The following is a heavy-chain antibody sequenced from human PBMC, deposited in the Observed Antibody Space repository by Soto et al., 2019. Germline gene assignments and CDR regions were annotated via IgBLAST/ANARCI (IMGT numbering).Heavy chain of an antibody. D-gene: IGHD6-19*01. CDR2: IKSKTDGGTT. CDR3: TTVLYSSGWSLGD. Sequence: XGSLEPPCAASGFTLRNACMSWVRQAPGKGLDWVGRIKSKTDGGTTDYAAPVKGRFTISRDDSKNKLYLQMNSLKTEDTAVYYCTTVLYSSGWSLGDWGQGTLVTVSS. CDR1: GFTLRNAC. V-gene: IGHV3-15*01. J-gene: IGHJ4*02.